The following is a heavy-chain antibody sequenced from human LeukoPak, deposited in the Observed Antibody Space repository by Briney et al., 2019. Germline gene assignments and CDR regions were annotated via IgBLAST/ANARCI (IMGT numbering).Heavy chain of an antibody. D-gene: IGHD6-13*01. CDR2: INPKNAGT. J-gene: IGHJ4*02. CDR1: GYTFTGHY. CDR3: ARTLYIAAVPGGFDY. Sequence: ASMKVSCKASGYTFTGHYLHWVRQAPGQGLEWMGWINPKNAGTNLAQRFQGRVTMTRDTSISTVYMELSRLRSDDTALYYGARTLYIAAVPGGFDYWGQGSLVTVSS. V-gene: IGHV1-2*02.